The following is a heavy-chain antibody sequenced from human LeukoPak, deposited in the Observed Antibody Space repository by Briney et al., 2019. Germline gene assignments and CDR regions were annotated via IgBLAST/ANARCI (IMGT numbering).Heavy chain of an antibody. D-gene: IGHD6-19*01. CDR1: GFTFSSYA. CDR2: ISGSGGST. Sequence: GGSLRLSCAASGFTFSSYAMGWVRQAPGKGLGWVSVISGSGGSTYYADSVKGRFTISRDNSKNTLYLQMNSLRAEDTAVYYCAKTGSGRYYFNYWGQGTLVTVSS. V-gene: IGHV3-23*01. J-gene: IGHJ4*02. CDR3: AKTGSGRYYFNY.